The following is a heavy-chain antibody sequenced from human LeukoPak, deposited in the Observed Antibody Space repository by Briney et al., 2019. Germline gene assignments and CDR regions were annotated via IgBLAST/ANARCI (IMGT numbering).Heavy chain of an antibody. J-gene: IGHJ4*02. D-gene: IGHD2/OR15-2a*01. CDR1: GFTFRSHS. Sequence: PGGSLGLSCAASGFTFRSHSLDWVRQAPGKGLEWVSSITGAGSIQYADSVQGRFTISRDNTQNSIFLQMNSLRAEDTAVYYCVRDVIHSYFDIWGQGILVTVSS. CDR3: VRDVIHSYFDI. CDR2: ITGAGSI. V-gene: IGHV3-21*01.